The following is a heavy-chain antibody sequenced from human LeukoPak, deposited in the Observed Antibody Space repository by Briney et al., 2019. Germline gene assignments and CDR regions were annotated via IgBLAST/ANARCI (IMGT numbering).Heavy chain of an antibody. CDR2: IYYSGST. CDR3: ASSGSSWYRDAFDI. CDR1: GGSISSYY. V-gene: IGHV4-59*08. J-gene: IGHJ3*02. Sequence: NTSETLSLTCTVSGGSISSYYWSWIRQPPGKGLEWIGYIYYSGSTNYNPSLKSRVTISVDTSKNQFSLKLSSVTAADTAVYYCASSGSSWYRDAFDIWGQGTVVTVSS. D-gene: IGHD6-13*01.